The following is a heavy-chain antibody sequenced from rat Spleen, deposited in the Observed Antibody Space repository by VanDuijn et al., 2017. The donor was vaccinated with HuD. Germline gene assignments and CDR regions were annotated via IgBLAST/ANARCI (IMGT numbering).Heavy chain of an antibody. V-gene: IGHV5S10*01. D-gene: IGHD5-1*01. CDR2: IIYDGSRT. J-gene: IGHJ1*01. Sequence: EVQLVESGGGLVQPGRSLKLSCAVSGFTFSDYNMAWVRQAPKKGLEWVATIIYDGSRTYYRDSVKGRFTISRDNAKSTLYLQMDSLRSEDTATYYCATQGELGYFDFWGPGTMVTVSS. CDR1: GFTFSDYN. CDR3: ATQGELGYFDF.